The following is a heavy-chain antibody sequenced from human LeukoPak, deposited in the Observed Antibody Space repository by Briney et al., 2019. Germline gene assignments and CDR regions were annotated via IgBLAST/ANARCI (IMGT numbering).Heavy chain of an antibody. D-gene: IGHD3-10*01. CDR1: GFTFRSFV. J-gene: IGHJ4*02. CDR3: SKERPEEYYASGSYLDY. CDR2: ISYEDGSNK. V-gene: IGHV3-30*04. Sequence: PGRALRLSCAASGFTFRSFVMHWVRQAPGKGLEWVAAISYEDGSNKYYADSVKGRFTISRDNSKYTVYLEMNSLRVEDTAMYYCSKERPEEYYASGSYLDYWGQGTLVTVSS.